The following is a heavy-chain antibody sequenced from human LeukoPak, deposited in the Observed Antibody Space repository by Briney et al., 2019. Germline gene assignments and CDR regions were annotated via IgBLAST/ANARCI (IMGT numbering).Heavy chain of an antibody. V-gene: IGHV4-59*12. CDR2: VYSSGST. Sequence: PSETLSLTCTVSGASISGSYWNWVRQPPGRGLEWIGYVYSSGSTDYNPSLKSRVAISVDASKNQFSLKLRSVTAADTAVYYCARGRYCSADICTGGDSFDIWGQGTMVSVSP. CDR3: ARGRYCSADICTGGDSFDI. J-gene: IGHJ3*02. D-gene: IGHD2-15*01. CDR1: GASISGSY.